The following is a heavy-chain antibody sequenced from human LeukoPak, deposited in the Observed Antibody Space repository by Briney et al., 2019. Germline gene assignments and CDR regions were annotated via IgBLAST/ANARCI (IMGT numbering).Heavy chain of an antibody. J-gene: IGHJ3*02. CDR1: GGSISSSSYY. Sequence: SETLSLPCTVSGGSISSSSYYWGRIPQPPGKGRVWIGCIYYSESSYYNPSLKSRLTISVDTSKNQFSLKLSSVTAADTAGYYCARLPSGWTLIHAFDIWGQGTMVTVSS. CDR3: ARLPSGWTLIHAFDI. CDR2: IYYSESS. D-gene: IGHD6-19*01. V-gene: IGHV4-39*01.